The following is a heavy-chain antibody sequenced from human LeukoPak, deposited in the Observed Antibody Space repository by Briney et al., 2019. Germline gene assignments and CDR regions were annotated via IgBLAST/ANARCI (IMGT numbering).Heavy chain of an antibody. CDR2: INIDGSST. J-gene: IGHJ4*02. D-gene: IGHD1-1*01. Sequence: GGSLRLSCAASGFTFSRYWMHWVRQVPGKGLVWVSRINIDGSSTSYADSVKGRFTISRDNAKNTLYLQMNSLRAEDTAVYYCSRGRGTNGLNDRGYFDYWGQGTLVTVSS. CDR1: GFTFSRYW. CDR3: SRGRGTNGLNDRGYFDY. V-gene: IGHV3-74*01.